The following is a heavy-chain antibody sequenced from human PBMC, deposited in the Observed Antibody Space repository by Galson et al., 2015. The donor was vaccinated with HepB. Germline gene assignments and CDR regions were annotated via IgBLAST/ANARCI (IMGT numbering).Heavy chain of an antibody. Sequence: SVKVSCKASGFTFTSSAVQWVRQARGQRLEWIGWIVVGSGNTNYAQKFQERVTITRDMSTSTAYMELSSLRSEDTAVYYCAADFHYDSSGYVLFDYWGQGTLVTVSS. D-gene: IGHD3-22*01. CDR1: GFTFTSSA. CDR2: IVVGSGNT. V-gene: IGHV1-58*01. CDR3: AADFHYDSSGYVLFDY. J-gene: IGHJ4*02.